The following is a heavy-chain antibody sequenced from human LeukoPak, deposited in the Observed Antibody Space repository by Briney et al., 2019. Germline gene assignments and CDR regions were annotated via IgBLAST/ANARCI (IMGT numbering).Heavy chain of an antibody. CDR3: ARGLHYYYYMDV. CDR1: GGSFSGYY. Sequence: KPSETLSLTCAVYGGSFSGYYWSWIRQPPGKGLDWIGEISHTGNTNYNPSLRSRVTISVDTSKNQLSLKLSSVTAADTAVYFCARGLHYYYYMDVWGTGTTVTVSS. CDR2: ISHTGNT. J-gene: IGHJ6*03. V-gene: IGHV4-34*01.